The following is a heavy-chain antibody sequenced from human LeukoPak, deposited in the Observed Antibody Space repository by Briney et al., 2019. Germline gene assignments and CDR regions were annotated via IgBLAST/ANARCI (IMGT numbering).Heavy chain of an antibody. D-gene: IGHD2-21*01. CDR2: MNPNSGNT. CDR1: GYTFTSYD. CDR3: ASGPILWWEGYAFDI. V-gene: IGHV1-8*01. J-gene: IGHJ3*02. Sequence: ASVKVSCKDSGYTFTSYDIHWVRQATGQGLEWMGWMNPNSGNTGYAQKCQGRVTMTRNTSISTAYMELSSLRSEDTAVYYCASGPILWWEGYAFDIWGQGTMVTVSS.